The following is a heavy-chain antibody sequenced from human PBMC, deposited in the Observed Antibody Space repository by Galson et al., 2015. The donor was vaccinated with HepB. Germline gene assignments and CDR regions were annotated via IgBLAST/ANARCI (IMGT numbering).Heavy chain of an antibody. V-gene: IGHV1-3*01. CDR2: INAGNGNT. D-gene: IGHD2-2*01. CDR3: ARSRVVPAALFNY. Sequence: SVKVSCKASGYTFTSYAMHWVRQAPGQRLEWMGWINAGNGNTKYSQKFQGRVTITRDTSASTAYMELSSLRSEDTAVYYCARSRVVPAALFNYWGQGTLVTVSS. J-gene: IGHJ4*02. CDR1: GYTFTSYA.